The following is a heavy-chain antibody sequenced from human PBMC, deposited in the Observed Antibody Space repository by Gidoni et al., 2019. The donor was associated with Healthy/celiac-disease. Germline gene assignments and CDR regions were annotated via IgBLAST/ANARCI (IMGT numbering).Heavy chain of an antibody. CDR3: ARAIRRFGLTKNDAFDI. CDR2: INPNSGGT. CDR1: GYTFTGYY. Sequence: QVQLVQSGAEVTKPGASVKVSCQASGYTFTGYYMHWVRQAPGQGLEWMGWINPNSGGTNNAQKFQGRVTMTRDTSISTAYMELSRLRSDDTAVYYCARAIRRFGLTKNDAFDIWGQGTMVTVSS. V-gene: IGHV1-2*02. D-gene: IGHD3-10*01. J-gene: IGHJ3*02.